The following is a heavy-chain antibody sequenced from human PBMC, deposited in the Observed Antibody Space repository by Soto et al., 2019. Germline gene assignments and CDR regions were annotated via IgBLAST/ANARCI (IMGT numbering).Heavy chain of an antibody. Sequence: SLTCTVSGGSISSYYWSWIRQPPGKGLEWIGYIYYSGSTNYNPSLKSRVTISVDTSKNQFSLKLSSVTAADTAVYYCARGQGIAARYYNWFDPWGQGTLVTVSS. V-gene: IGHV4-59*01. CDR2: IYYSGST. CDR3: ARGQGIAARYYNWFDP. CDR1: GGSISSYY. J-gene: IGHJ5*02. D-gene: IGHD6-6*01.